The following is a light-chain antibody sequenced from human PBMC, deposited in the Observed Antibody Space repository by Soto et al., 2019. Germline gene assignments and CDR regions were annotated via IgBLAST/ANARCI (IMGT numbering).Light chain of an antibody. CDR3: QQYGSSLSLT. CDR2: GAY. V-gene: IGKV3-20*01. Sequence: EIVLTQSPGTLSLSPKERATLSCRASQSVSSSYLAWYQQKPGQAPRLLIYGAYSRATGIPDRFSGSGSGTDFTLTISRLEPEDFAVYYCQQYGSSLSLTFGQGTRLEIK. CDR1: QSVSSSY. J-gene: IGKJ5*01.